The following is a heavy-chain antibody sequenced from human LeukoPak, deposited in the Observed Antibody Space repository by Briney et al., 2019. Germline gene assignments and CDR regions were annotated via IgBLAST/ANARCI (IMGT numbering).Heavy chain of an antibody. CDR3: ARHQGYGGNFYDY. CDR2: IYYSGST. V-gene: IGHV4-59*08. D-gene: IGHD4-23*01. J-gene: IGHJ4*02. Sequence: ETSETLSLTCTDSGGSISSYYWSRIRQPPGKGLEWIGYIYYSGSTNYNPPLKSRVTISVDTSKNQFSLKLSSVTAADTAVYYCARHQGYGGNFYDYWGQGTLVTVSS. CDR1: GGSISSYY.